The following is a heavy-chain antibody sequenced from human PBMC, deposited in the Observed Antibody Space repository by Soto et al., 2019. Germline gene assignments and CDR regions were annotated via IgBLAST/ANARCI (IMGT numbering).Heavy chain of an antibody. J-gene: IGHJ4*02. V-gene: IGHV3-30*18. CDR3: AKGGRQWLVTSVFNY. CDR1: GFTFSDYA. Sequence: VQLVESGGGVVQPGRSLRLSCAASGFTFSDYAMHWVRQAPGKGLEWVAVVSHDGRNTHYADSVKGRFTISRDSSKNTVTLERTSLRAEASAVYYFAKGGRQWLVTSVFNYWCQAALVTVSS. CDR2: VSHDGRNT. D-gene: IGHD6-19*01.